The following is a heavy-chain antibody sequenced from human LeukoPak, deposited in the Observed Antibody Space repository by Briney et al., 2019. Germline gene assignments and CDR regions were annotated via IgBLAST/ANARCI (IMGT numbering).Heavy chain of an antibody. V-gene: IGHV4-34*01. CDR2: ITHSGST. J-gene: IGHJ4*02. Sequence: PSETLSLTCAVYGGSFSGYYWSWIRQPPGKGLEWIGEITHSGSTTYNPSLKSRFTISVDTSKNQFSLRLTSVTAADTAVYYCARQTGSGLFILPGGQGTLVTVSS. CDR3: ARQTGSGLFILP. D-gene: IGHD3/OR15-3a*01. CDR1: GGSFSGYY.